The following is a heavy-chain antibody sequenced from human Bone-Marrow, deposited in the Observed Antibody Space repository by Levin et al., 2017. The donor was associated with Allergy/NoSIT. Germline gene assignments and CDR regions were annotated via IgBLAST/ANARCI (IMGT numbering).Heavy chain of an antibody. D-gene: IGHD2-15*01. Sequence: GESLKISCVASGFSFSDVWMTWVRQAPGKGLEWVGRIKRKIDGETTDYTPPVKGRFTISRDDSRNTLYLQMNSLKNEDTAVYFCATGDCSGGSCHFYDFWGQGTLVTVSS. CDR1: GFSFSDVW. CDR3: ATGDCSGGSCHFYDF. J-gene: IGHJ4*02. CDR2: IKRKIDGETT. V-gene: IGHV3-15*05.